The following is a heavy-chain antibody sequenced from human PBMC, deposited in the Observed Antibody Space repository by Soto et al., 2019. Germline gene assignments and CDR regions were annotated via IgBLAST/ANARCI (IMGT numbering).Heavy chain of an antibody. CDR1: GFTFSNAW. D-gene: IGHD6-13*01. CDR3: TPVGGYTTHDAFDI. CDR2: IKSKTDGGTT. V-gene: IGHV3-15*01. Sequence: GGSLRLSCAASGFTFSNAWMSWVRQAPGKGLEWVGRIKSKTDGGTTDYAAPVKGRFTISRDDSKNTLYLQMNSLKTEDTAVYYCTPVGGYTTHDAFDIWGQGTMVTVSS. J-gene: IGHJ3*02.